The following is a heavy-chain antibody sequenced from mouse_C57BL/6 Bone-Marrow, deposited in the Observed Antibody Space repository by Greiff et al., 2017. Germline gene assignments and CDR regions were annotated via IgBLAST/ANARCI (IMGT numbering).Heavy chain of an antibody. CDR1: GYTFTNYW. V-gene: IGHV1-63*01. CDR3: AFYDYDGPPFAY. CDR2: IYPGGGYT. Sequence: QVQLKESGAELVRPGTSVKMSCKASGYTFTNYWIGWAKQRPGHGLEWIGDIYPGGGYTNYNEKFKGKATLTADKSSSTAYMQFSSLPSEDSAIYYCAFYDYDGPPFAYCGQGTLVTVSA. D-gene: IGHD2-4*01. J-gene: IGHJ3*01.